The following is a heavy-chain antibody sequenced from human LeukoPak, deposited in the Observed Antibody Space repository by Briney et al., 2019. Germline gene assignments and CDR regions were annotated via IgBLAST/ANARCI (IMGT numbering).Heavy chain of an antibody. CDR1: GFTVSSNY. Sequence: GGSLRLSCAASGFTVSSNYMSWVRQAPGKGLEWVSVIYSGGSTYYADSVKGRFTISRDNSKNTLYLQMNSLRAEDTAVYYCAKVSITIFGVAPRGAFDIWGQGTMVTVSS. J-gene: IGHJ3*02. V-gene: IGHV3-53*01. D-gene: IGHD3-3*01. CDR3: AKVSITIFGVAPRGAFDI. CDR2: IYSGGST.